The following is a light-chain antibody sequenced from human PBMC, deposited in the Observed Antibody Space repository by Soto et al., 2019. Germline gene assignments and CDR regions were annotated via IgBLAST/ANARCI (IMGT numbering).Light chain of an antibody. CDR3: QQRSNWPPRIT. J-gene: IGKJ5*01. Sequence: EIVLTQSPATLSLSPGERATLSCRASQSVSSYFAWYQQKPGQAPRLLIYDASNRATGIPDRFSGSGSGTDFTLTISSLEPEDFAVYYCQQRSNWPPRITFGQGTRLEIK. CDR1: QSVSSY. V-gene: IGKV3-11*01. CDR2: DAS.